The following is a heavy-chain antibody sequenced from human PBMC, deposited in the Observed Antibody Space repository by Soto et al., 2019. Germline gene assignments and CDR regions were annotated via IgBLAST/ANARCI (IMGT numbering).Heavy chain of an antibody. J-gene: IGHJ4*02. D-gene: IGHD3-10*01. CDR2: IFYSGST. V-gene: IGHV4-31*03. Sequence: QVQLQESGPRLVKPSQTLSLTCTVSGGSISSGGYYWSWLRQHPGKGLGWIGYIFYSGSTYYNPSLNLRVSVTVATYTNQYSLKLRSVTAAATAVYYCETSGAGSYEATPFDYWGQGTLVTVSS. CDR1: GGSISSGGYY. CDR3: ETSGAGSYEATPFDY.